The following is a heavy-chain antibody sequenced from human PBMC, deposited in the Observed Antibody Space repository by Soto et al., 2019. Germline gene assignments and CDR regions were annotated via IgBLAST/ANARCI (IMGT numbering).Heavy chain of an antibody. CDR1: GYTFTSYG. D-gene: IGHD3-22*01. V-gene: IGHV1-46*03. J-gene: IGHJ6*02. CDR2: INPSGGST. Sequence: GASVKVSCKASGYTFTSYGISWVRQAPGQGLEWMGIINPSGGSTSYAQKFQGRVTMTRDTSTSTVYMELSSLRSEDTAVYYCAREGPYYDLSLPHPLGMDVWGQGTTVTVSS. CDR3: AREGPYYDLSLPHPLGMDV.